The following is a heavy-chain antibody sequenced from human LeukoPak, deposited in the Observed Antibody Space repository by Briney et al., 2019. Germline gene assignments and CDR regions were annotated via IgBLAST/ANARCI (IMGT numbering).Heavy chain of an antibody. CDR1: GGSFSGYY. V-gene: IGHV4-34*01. J-gene: IGHJ6*03. CDR3: ARGSGIAAPAYYYYYMDV. CDR2: INHSGST. D-gene: IGHD6-13*01. Sequence: SETLSLTCAVYGGSFSGYYWSWIRLPPGKGLEWIGEINHSGSTNYNPSLKSRVTISVDTSKNQFSLKLSSVTAADTAVYYCARGSGIAAPAYYYYYMDVWGKGTTVTVSS.